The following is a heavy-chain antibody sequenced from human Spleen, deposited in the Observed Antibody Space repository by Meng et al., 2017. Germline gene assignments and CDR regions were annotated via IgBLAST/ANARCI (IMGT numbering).Heavy chain of an antibody. D-gene: IGHD3-16*01. V-gene: IGHV3-21*01. CDR1: GFTFGSYS. Sequence: GESLKISCVASGFTFGSYSMNWVRQAPGKGLEWVSCISSSSSYIHYADPVKGRFTISRDNAKNSLYLQMNSLRAEDTAVYYCARSPIDKYDLSALPLDYWGQGTLVTASS. CDR2: ISSSSSYI. J-gene: IGHJ4*02. CDR3: ARSPIDKYDLSALPLDY.